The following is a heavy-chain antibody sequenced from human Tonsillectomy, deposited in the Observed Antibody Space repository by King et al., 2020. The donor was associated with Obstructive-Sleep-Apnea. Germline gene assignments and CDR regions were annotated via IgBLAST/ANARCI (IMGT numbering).Heavy chain of an antibody. CDR1: GFTFSNYA. CDR3: AREPKEWEVQY. CDR2: ISYDGSNK. Sequence: VQLVESGGGVVQPGRSLRLSCAASGFTFSNYAMHWVRQAPGKGLEWVAVISYDGSNKYYADSVKGRFTISRDNPKNTLYLQMNSLRAEDTAVYYCAREPKEWEVQYWGQGTLVTVSS. V-gene: IGHV3-30*04. D-gene: IGHD1-26*01. J-gene: IGHJ4*02.